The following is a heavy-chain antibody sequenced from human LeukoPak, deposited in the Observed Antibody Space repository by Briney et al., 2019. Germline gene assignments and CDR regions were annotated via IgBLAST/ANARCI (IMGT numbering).Heavy chain of an antibody. CDR1: RFTVSSNY. J-gene: IGHJ4*02. Sequence: GGSLRLSCAASRFTVSSNYMSWVREAPGKGLEWVSVIYPDGSTYYADSVKGRFTISRDNSKNTLYLQMNSLRAEDTAVYYCATCTWLHYFDHWGQGTLVTVSS. V-gene: IGHV3-53*01. CDR2: IYPDGST. CDR3: ATCTWLHYFDH. D-gene: IGHD2-8*01.